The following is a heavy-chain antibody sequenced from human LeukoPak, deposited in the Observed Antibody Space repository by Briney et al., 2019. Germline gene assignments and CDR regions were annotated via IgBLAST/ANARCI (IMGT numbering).Heavy chain of an antibody. CDR1: GFTVSSNY. CDR3: AMYYYDSSGSH. CDR2: IYSGGST. D-gene: IGHD3-22*01. Sequence: GGSLRLSCAASGFTVSSNYMSWVRQAPGKGLEWVSVIYSGGSTYYADSVKGRFTISRDNSKNTLYLQMNSLRAEDTAVYYCAMYYYDSSGSHWGQGTLVTVSS. V-gene: IGHV3-66*01. J-gene: IGHJ4*02.